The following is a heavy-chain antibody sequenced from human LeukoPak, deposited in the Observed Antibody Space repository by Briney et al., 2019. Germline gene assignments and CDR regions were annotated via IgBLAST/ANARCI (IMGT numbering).Heavy chain of an antibody. V-gene: IGHV1-69*05. CDR1: GGTFSRYA. D-gene: IGHD4-17*01. Sequence: ASVKVSCKASGGTFSRYAISWVRQAPGQGLEWMGGIIPIFGTANYAQKFQGRVTITTDESTSTAYMELSSLRSEDTAVYYCARESTVTTTFDYWGQGTLVTVSS. CDR3: ARESTVTTTFDY. J-gene: IGHJ4*02. CDR2: IIPIFGTA.